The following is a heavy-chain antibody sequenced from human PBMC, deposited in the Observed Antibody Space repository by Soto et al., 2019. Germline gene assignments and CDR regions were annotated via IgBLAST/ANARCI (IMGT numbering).Heavy chain of an antibody. D-gene: IGHD6-19*01. CDR3: ARGLFGQQWLVGFDT. Sequence: VASVKVSCKASGGSFSNYIFAWVRQAPGQGLEWMGGTIPMFATAQYAQKLQGRVTMTADESTSTVYMDLTSLTSDDTAVYYCARGLFGQQWLVGFDTWGQGTLVTVSS. CDR2: TIPMFATA. J-gene: IGHJ4*02. CDR1: GGSFSNYI. V-gene: IGHV1-69*13.